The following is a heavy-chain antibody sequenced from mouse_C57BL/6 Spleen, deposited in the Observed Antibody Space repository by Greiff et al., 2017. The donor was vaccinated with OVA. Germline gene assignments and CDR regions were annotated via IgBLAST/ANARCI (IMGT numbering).Heavy chain of an antibody. V-gene: IGHV3-6*01. CDR3: GYGYDWAMDY. CDR1: GYSITSGYY. D-gene: IGHD2-2*01. CDR2: ISYDGSN. Sequence: EVHLVESGPGLVKPSQSLSLTCSVTGYSITSGYYWNWIRQFPGNKLEWMGYISYDGSNNYNPSLKNRISITRDTSKNRFFLKLNSVTTEDTATYYCGYGYDWAMDYWGQGTSVTVSA. J-gene: IGHJ4*01.